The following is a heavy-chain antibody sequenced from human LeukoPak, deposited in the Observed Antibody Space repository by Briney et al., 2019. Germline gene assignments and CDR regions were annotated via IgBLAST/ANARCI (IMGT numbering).Heavy chain of an antibody. CDR3: ARGERYDILLSGYFES. V-gene: IGHV4-34*01. CDR2: INHSGST. D-gene: IGHD3-9*01. J-gene: IGHJ4*02. Sequence: PSETLSLTCAVYGGSFSTYYWSWIRQSPGKGLEWIGEINHSGSTNYSPSVGSRVTISVDASKNQFSLKLSSVTTADTAVYFCARGERYDILLSGYFESWGQGTRVTVSS. CDR1: GGSFSTYY.